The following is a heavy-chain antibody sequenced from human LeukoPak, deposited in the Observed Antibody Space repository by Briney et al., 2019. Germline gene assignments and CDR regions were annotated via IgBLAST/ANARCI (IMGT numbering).Heavy chain of an antibody. J-gene: IGHJ4*02. D-gene: IGHD2/OR15-2a*01. Sequence: VASVKASCKTSGYTFTGNFMHWVRQAPGQGPEWMGWINPNNGDTNYAQKFQGRVTMTRVTSITTAYMELSSLKSDDTAVYYCARTRGTHISMAYLDSWGQGTLVTVSS. CDR1: GYTFTGNF. CDR2: INPNNGDT. V-gene: IGHV1-2*02. CDR3: ARTRGTHISMAYLDS.